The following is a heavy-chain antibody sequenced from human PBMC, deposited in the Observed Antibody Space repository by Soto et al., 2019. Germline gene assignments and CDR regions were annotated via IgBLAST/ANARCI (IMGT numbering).Heavy chain of an antibody. V-gene: IGHV4-30-4*01. CDR2: IYYSGST. Sequence: SETLSLTCTVSGGSISSGDYYWSWIRQPPGKGLEWIGYIYYSGSTYYNPSLKSRVTISVDTSKNQFSLKLSSATAADTAVYYCARGPLKIFGVVKGMDVWGQGTTVTVSS. CDR3: ARGPLKIFGVVKGMDV. D-gene: IGHD3-3*01. CDR1: GGSISSGDYY. J-gene: IGHJ6*02.